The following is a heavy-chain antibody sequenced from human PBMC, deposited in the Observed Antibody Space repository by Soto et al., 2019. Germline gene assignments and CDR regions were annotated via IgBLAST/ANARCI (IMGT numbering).Heavy chain of an antibody. J-gene: IGHJ4*02. CDR2: ITSSGSFI. D-gene: IGHD3-22*01. CDR1: GFTFSNST. Sequence: GGSLRLSCAASGFTFSNSTMNWVRQAPGKGLEWVACITSSGSFIYYADSMKGRFTISRDDAKKSLYLQMNSLRAEDTAVYYCARVPAASDRTAFYYVSKFFYFDYWGRGTHVTVSS. V-gene: IGHV3-21*01. CDR3: ARVPAASDRTAFYYVSKFFYFDY.